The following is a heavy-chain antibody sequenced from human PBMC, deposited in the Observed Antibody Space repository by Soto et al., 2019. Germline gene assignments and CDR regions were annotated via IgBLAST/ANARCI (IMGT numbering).Heavy chain of an antibody. D-gene: IGHD2-15*01. Sequence: WTWIRQPPGKGLEYIGYIYYSGRTYYNPSLKSRVTISVDTSKNQFSLKLSSVTAADTAVYYCARGHLGITTTGTWYDFDYWGQGNLVTVSS. CDR2: IYYSGRT. V-gene: IGHV4-59*01. J-gene: IGHJ4*02. CDR3: ARGHLGITTTGTWYDFDY.